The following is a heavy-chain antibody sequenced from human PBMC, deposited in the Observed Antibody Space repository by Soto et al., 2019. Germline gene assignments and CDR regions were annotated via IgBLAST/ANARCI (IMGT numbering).Heavy chain of an antibody. V-gene: IGHV3-20*04. CDR1: GFTFDDYG. D-gene: IGHD6-19*01. Sequence: PVGSLRLSCAASGFTFDDYGMSWVRQAPGKGLEWISAIDWNGGDTDYADSVEGRFTISRDNAKNSLYLQMNSLRVEDTALYYCARAKTGYRSGWPSYWGQGTLVTVS. CDR2: IDWNGGDT. CDR3: ARAKTGYRSGWPSY. J-gene: IGHJ4*02.